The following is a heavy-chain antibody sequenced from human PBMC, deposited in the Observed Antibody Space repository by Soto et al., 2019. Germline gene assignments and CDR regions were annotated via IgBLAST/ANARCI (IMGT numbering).Heavy chain of an antibody. D-gene: IGHD2-15*01. V-gene: IGHV1-3*05. CDR1: GYTFTSYA. J-gene: IGHJ4*02. CDR3: AGAWVVVAAPDY. CDR2: INAGNGNT. Sequence: QVQLVQSGAEEKKPGASVKVSCKASGYTFTSYAMHWVRQAPGQRLEWMGWINAGNGNTKYSQKFQGRVTITRDTSASTAYMGLSSLRSEDTAVYDGAGAWVVVAAPDYWGQGTLVTVSS.